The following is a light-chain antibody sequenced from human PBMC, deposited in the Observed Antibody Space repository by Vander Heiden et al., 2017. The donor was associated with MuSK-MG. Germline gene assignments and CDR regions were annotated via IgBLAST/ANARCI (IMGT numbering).Light chain of an antibody. J-gene: IGKJ2*01. Sequence: DIQMTQSPSSLSASVGDRVTITCRASQSISSYLNWYQQKPGKAPKLLIYAASSLQRGVTSRFSGRGYGTDFTLTIRSLQPEDFATYYCQQRYSNHRGYTFGQGTKQEIK. CDR2: AAS. V-gene: IGKV1-39*01. CDR3: QQRYSNHRGYT. CDR1: QSISSY.